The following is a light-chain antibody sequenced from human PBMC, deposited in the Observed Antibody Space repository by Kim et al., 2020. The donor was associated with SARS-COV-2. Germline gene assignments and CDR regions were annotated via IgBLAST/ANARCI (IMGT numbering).Light chain of an antibody. CDR1: QGISSY. CDR2: AAS. V-gene: IGKV1-39*01. J-gene: IGKJ2*01. Sequence: SASVGDRVNITCRASQGISSYLNWYQQKPGKAPKLLIYAASSLQSGVPSRFSGSGSGTDFTLTISSLQPEDFATYYCQQSYSTPYTFGQGTKLEI. CDR3: QQSYSTPYT.